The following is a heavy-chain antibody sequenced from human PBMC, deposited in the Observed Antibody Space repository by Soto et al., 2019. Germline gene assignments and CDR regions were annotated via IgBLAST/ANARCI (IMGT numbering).Heavy chain of an antibody. CDR1: GGPISSSSYY. CDR3: ARHNGYNFPFDY. V-gene: IGHV4-39*01. CDR2: IYYSGST. Sequence: SETLSLTCTVSGGPISSSSYYWGWIRQPPGKGLEWIGSIYYSGSTYYNPSLKSRVTISVDTSKNQFSLKLSSVTAADTAVYYCARHNGYNFPFDYWGQGTLVTVSS. D-gene: IGHD5-12*01. J-gene: IGHJ4*02.